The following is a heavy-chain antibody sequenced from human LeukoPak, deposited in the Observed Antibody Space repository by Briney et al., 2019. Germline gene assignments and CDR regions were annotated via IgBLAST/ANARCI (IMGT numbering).Heavy chain of an antibody. CDR2: IYYNGST. CDR3: ARADSSGWYDSGYFDY. D-gene: IGHD6-19*01. CDR1: GGSISSGGYY. V-gene: IGHV4-31*03. J-gene: IGHJ4*02. Sequence: SETLSLTCTVSGGSISSGGYYWSWIRQHPGKGLEWIGYIYYNGSTYYNPSLKSRVTISVDTSKNQFSLKLSSVTAADTAVYYCARADSSGWYDSGYFDYWGQGTLVTVSS.